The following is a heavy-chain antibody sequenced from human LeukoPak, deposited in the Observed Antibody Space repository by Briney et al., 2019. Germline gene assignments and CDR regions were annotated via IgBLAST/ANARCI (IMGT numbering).Heavy chain of an antibody. V-gene: IGHV3-23*01. CDR3: AKPGYSGYDYVY. CDR1: GFTFSSYA. D-gene: IGHD5-12*01. CDR2: ISGSGGST. Sequence: GGSLRLSCAASGFTFSSYAMSWVRQAPGKGLEWVSDISGSGGSTYYADSVKGRFTISRDNSKNALYLQMNSLRAEDTAVYYCAKPGYSGYDYVYWGQGTLVTVSS. J-gene: IGHJ4*02.